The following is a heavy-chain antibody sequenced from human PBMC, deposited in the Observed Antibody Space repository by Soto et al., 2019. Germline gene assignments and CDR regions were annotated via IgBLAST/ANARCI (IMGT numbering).Heavy chain of an antibody. D-gene: IGHD3-10*01. CDR3: ARSRGVGSPGKYYYGMDV. V-gene: IGHV4-34*01. CDR2: INHSGST. J-gene: IGHJ6*02. Sequence: SETLSLTCAVYGGSFSGYYWSWIRQPPGKGLEWIGEINHSGSTNYNPSLKSRVTISVDTSKNQFSLKLSSVTAADTAVYYCARSRGVGSPGKYYYGMDVWGQGTTVTVSS. CDR1: GGSFSGYY.